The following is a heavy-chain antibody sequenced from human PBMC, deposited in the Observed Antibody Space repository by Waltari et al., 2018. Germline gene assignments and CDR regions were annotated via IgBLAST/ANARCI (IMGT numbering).Heavy chain of an antibody. D-gene: IGHD5-12*01. CDR3: ASSGYDVIDY. CDR1: GSTFSSYA. V-gene: IGHV3-30-3*01. CDR2: ISYDGSNK. J-gene: IGHJ4*02. Sequence: QVQLVESGGGVVQPGASLRLSWAASGSTFSSYAIHWVRQAPGKGLEWVAVISYDGSNKYYADSVKGRFTISRDNSKNTLYLQMNSLRAEDTAVYYCASSGYDVIDYWGQGTLVTVSS.